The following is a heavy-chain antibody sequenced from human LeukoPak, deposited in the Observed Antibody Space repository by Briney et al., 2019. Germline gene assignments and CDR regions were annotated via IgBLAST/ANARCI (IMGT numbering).Heavy chain of an antibody. D-gene: IGHD3-22*01. Sequence: ASVKISCKVSGYTFTDYYMHWVQQAPGKGLEWMGLVDPEDGETIYAEKFQGRVTITADTSTDTAYMELSSLRSEDTAVYYCARVVPLAAGYDRAGYYFDYWGQGTLVTVSS. V-gene: IGHV1-69-2*01. J-gene: IGHJ4*02. CDR1: GYTFTDYY. CDR3: ARVVPLAAGYDRAGYYFDY. CDR2: VDPEDGET.